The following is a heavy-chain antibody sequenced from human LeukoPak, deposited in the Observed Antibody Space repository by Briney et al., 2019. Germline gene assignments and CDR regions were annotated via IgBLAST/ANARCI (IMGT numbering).Heavy chain of an antibody. V-gene: IGHV3-53*01. J-gene: IGHJ4*02. CDR3: AREDSSGWYYFDY. Sequence: GGSLRLSCAASGFTVSSNYMSWVRQAPGKGLEWVSVIYSGGSTYYADSVKGRFTISRDNSKNTLYLQMNSLRAEDTAVYYCAREDSSGWYYFDYWGQGTLVTVSS. D-gene: IGHD6-19*01. CDR2: IYSGGST. CDR1: GFTVSSNY.